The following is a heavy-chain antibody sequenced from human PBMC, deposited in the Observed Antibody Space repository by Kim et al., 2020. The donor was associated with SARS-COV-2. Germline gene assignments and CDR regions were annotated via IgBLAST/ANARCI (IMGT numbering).Heavy chain of an antibody. D-gene: IGHD6-19*01. V-gene: IGHV3-23*01. Sequence: VRGRFTIARDSSKTTLYLQMNTLRAEDTAVYYCAKDGGGPYTTGWYYFDLWGQGALVTVSS. CDR3: AKDGGGPYTTGWYYFDL. J-gene: IGHJ4*02.